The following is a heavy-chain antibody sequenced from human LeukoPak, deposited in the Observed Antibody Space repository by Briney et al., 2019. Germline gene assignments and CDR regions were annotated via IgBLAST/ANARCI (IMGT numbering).Heavy chain of an antibody. CDR3: AADLSLTVLRFLEWLPIDY. CDR2: IVVGSGNT. Sequence: GTSVKASCKASGFIFTSSAVQWVRQARGQRLEWIGWIVVGSGNTNYAQKFQERVTITRDMSTSTAYMELSSLRSEDTAVYYCAADLSLTVLRFLEWLPIDYWGQGTLVTVSS. CDR1: GFIFTSSA. D-gene: IGHD3-3*01. V-gene: IGHV1-58*01. J-gene: IGHJ4*02.